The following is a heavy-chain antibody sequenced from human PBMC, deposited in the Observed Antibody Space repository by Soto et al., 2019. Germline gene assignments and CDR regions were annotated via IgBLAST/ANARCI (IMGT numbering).Heavy chain of an antibody. D-gene: IGHD6-13*01. CDR1: GFTFSSYG. CDR2: ISYDGSNK. CDR3: AKDRTVGGSSSWKYYYYYYYGMDV. Sequence: QVQLVESGGGVVQPGRSLRLSCAASGFTFSSYGMHWVRQAPGKGLEWVAVISYDGSNKYYADSVKGRFTISRDNSKNTLYLQMNSLRAEDTGVYYCAKDRTVGGSSSWKYYYYYYYGMDVWGQGTTVTVSS. J-gene: IGHJ6*02. V-gene: IGHV3-30*18.